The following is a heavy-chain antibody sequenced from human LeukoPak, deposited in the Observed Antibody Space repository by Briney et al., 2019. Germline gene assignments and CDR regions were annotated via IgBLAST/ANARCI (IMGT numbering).Heavy chain of an antibody. J-gene: IGHJ5*02. CDR1: GYSISSSYY. Sequence: PSETLSLTCAVSGYSISSSYYWGWIRQPPGKGLEWIGTIYHSGSTHYNPSLKSRVTISVDTSKNQFSLKLSSVTAADTAVYYCARVDGGWFDPWGQGTLVTVSS. CDR3: ARVDGGWFDP. CDR2: IYHSGST. V-gene: IGHV4-38-2*01. D-gene: IGHD3-10*01.